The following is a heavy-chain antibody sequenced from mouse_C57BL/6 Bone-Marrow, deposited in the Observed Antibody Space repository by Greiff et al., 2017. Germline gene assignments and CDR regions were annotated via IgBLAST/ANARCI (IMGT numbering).Heavy chain of an antibody. CDR3: TLDGYAHWYFDV. CDR2: IDPENGDT. Sequence: VQLQQSGAELVRPGASVKLSCTASGFNFKDDYMHWVKQRPEQGLEWIGWIDPENGDTDNASKFQGKATITADTSSNTAYLQLSSLPSEYTAVDYCTLDGYAHWYFDVWGRGTTVTVTS. CDR1: GFNFKDDY. J-gene: IGHJ1*03. D-gene: IGHD2-2*01. V-gene: IGHV14-4*01.